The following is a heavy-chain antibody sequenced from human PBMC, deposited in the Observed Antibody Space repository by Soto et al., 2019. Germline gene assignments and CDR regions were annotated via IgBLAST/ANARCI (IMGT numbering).Heavy chain of an antibody. D-gene: IGHD3-10*01. CDR1: GFTFSDFG. V-gene: IGHV3-30*18. J-gene: IGHJ6*02. CDR2: ISYDGILK. Sequence: GGCLRLSCAASGFTFSDFGMHWVRQAPGKGLEWVAIISYDGILKYYADSVKGRFTISRDTSKGAVYLQMNSLTPEDTAVYYCAKDFKVSGGHYGSLNYYYGMDVWGQGTTVTVSS. CDR3: AKDFKVSGGHYGSLNYYYGMDV.